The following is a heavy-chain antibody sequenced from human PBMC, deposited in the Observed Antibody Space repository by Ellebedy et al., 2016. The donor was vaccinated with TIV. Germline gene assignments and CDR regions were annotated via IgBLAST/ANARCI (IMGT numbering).Heavy chain of an antibody. D-gene: IGHD1-14*01. Sequence: GGSLRLSCAASGFTFSDYYMSWIRQAPGKGLEWVSYISSSSSYTNYADSVKGRFTISRDNAKNSLYSQMNSLRDEDTAGYYCARGSEGNHGDWFDPWGQGTLVTVSS. J-gene: IGHJ5*02. CDR2: ISSSSSYT. CDR1: GFTFSDYY. CDR3: ARGSEGNHGDWFDP. V-gene: IGHV3-11*05.